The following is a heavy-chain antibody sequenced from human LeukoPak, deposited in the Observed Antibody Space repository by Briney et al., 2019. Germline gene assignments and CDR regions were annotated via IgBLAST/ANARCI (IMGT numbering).Heavy chain of an antibody. J-gene: IGHJ4*02. CDR1: GFTFSSYG. D-gene: IGHD3-22*01. V-gene: IGHV3-30*18. CDR3: AKDNSNYYDNTGY. CDR2: ITHDGNNK. Sequence: GGSLRLSCAASGFTFSSYGMHWVRRAAGKGLEWRTVITHDGNNKYYADSVKGRFTISRDNSKNTLYLQMNSLRAEDTAVYYCAKDNSNYYDNTGYWGQGTLVTVSS.